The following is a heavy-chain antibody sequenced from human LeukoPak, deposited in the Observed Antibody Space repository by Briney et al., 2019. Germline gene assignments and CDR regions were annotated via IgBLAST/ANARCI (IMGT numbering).Heavy chain of an antibody. V-gene: IGHV3-9*03. CDR1: GFTFDDYA. CDR3: AKDSGIAAAGTGEYFQH. CDR2: ISWNSGSI. Sequence: AGGSLRLSCAASGFTFDDYATHWVRQAPGKGLEWVSGISWNSGSIGYADSVKGRFTISRDNAKNSLYLQMNSLRAEDMALYYCAKDSGIAAAGTGEYFQHWGQGTLVTVSS. D-gene: IGHD6-13*01. J-gene: IGHJ1*01.